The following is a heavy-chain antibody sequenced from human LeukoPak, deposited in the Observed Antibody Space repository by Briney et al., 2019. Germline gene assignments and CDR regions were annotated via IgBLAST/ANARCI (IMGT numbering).Heavy chain of an antibody. J-gene: IGHJ4*02. CDR1: GFTFSSYA. V-gene: IGHV3-23*01. CDR3: AKGGSSWSNFDY. D-gene: IGHD6-13*01. Sequence: GGSLRLSCAASGFTFSSYAMSWVRQAPGKGLEWVSAISGSGGGTYYADSVKGRFTISRDNSKNTLYLQMNSLRAEDTAVYYCAKGGSSWSNFDYWGQGTLVTVSS. CDR2: ISGSGGGT.